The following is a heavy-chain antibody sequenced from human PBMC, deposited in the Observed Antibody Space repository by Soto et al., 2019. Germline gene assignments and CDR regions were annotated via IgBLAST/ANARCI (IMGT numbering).Heavy chain of an antibody. CDR1: GGSFSGYY. D-gene: IGHD3-3*01. V-gene: IGHV4-34*01. CDR2: INHSGST. J-gene: IGHJ6*02. CDR3: ARGSDFWSGYYGYYYYGMDV. Sequence: AETLSLTCAVYGGSFSGYYWSWIRQPPGKGLEWIGEINHSGSTNYNPSLKSRVTISVDTSKNQFSLKLSSVTAADTAVYYCARGSDFWSGYYGYYYYGMDVWGQGTTVTVSS.